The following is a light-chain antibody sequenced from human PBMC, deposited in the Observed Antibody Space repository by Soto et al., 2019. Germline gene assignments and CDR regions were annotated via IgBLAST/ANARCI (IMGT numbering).Light chain of an antibody. J-gene: IGLJ2*01. CDR1: SSNIGSNS. CDR2: DSS. CDR3: GAWDSSLGVLV. Sequence: QSVLTQPPSVSAAPGQKVSISCSGSSSNIGSNSVSWYHQLPGTAPRLLIYDSSQRPSGIPDRFSGSRSGTSATLGITGLQAGDEADYYCGAWDSSLGVLVFGGGTKLTVL. V-gene: IGLV1-51*01.